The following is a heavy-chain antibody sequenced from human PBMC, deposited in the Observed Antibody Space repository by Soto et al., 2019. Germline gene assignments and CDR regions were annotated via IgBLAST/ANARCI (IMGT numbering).Heavy chain of an antibody. J-gene: IGHJ4*02. Sequence: GGSLRLSCAASGFTVSSNYMSWVRQAPGKGLEWVSVIYSGGSTYYADSVKGRFTISRDNSKSTLYLQMNSLRAEDTAVYYCASRSSGWYFDYWGQGTLVTVSS. CDR3: ASRSSGWYFDY. CDR1: GFTVSSNY. D-gene: IGHD6-19*01. CDR2: IYSGGST. V-gene: IGHV3-53*01.